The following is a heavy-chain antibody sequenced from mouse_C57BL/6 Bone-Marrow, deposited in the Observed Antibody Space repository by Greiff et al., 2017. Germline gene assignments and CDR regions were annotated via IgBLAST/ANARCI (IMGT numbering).Heavy chain of an antibody. CDR1: GYTFTDYN. CDR2: INPNNGGT. CDR3: ARGWYYGSGGYFDV. V-gene: IGHV1-22*01. Sequence: VQLQQSGPELVKPGASVKMSCKASGYTFTDYNMHWVKPSHGKSLEWIGYINPNNGGTSYNQKFKGKATLTVNKSSSTAYMELRSLTSEDSAVYYCARGWYYGSGGYFDVWGTGTTVTVSA. D-gene: IGHD1-1*01. J-gene: IGHJ1*03.